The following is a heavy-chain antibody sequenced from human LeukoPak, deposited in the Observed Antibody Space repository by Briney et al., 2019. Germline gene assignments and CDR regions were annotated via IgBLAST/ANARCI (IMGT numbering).Heavy chain of an antibody. Sequence: GGSLRLSCAASGVTFSDYSMSWVRQAPGKGLQWVSSISSRSSYIYSADSGKGRFTISRDNSKNTLYLQMSSLRAEDTAVYYCVKPQPGGVFDYWGQGTLVTVSS. CDR2: ISSRSSYI. D-gene: IGHD1-14*01. J-gene: IGHJ4*02. V-gene: IGHV3-21*01. CDR3: VKPQPGGVFDY. CDR1: GVTFSDYS.